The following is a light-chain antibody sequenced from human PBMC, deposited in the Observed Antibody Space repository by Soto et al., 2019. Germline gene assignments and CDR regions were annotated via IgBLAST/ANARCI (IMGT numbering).Light chain of an antibody. CDR3: CSYATPRL. CDR1: SSDVGSYNL. Sequence: QSALTQPASVSGSPGQSITISCTGTSSDVGSYNLVSWYQQHPGKAPKLIIYEVSERPSGVSHRFSGSKTGNTASLTISGLQAEEEADYYCCSYATPRLFGGGTKVTVL. J-gene: IGLJ2*01. CDR2: EVS. V-gene: IGLV2-23*02.